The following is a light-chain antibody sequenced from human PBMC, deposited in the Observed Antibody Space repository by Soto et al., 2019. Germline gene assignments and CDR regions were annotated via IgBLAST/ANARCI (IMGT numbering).Light chain of an antibody. CDR1: SSDVGGYNS. J-gene: IGLJ1*01. CDR2: DVS. V-gene: IGLV2-14*01. Sequence: QSVLAQPASVSGSPGLSIAISCPGTSSDVGGYNSVSWYQQHPGKAPKLMIYDVSNRPSGVSNRFSGSKSGNTASLTISGLQAEDEGDYYCSSYTTGGSYVFGTGTKVTVL. CDR3: SSYTTGGSYV.